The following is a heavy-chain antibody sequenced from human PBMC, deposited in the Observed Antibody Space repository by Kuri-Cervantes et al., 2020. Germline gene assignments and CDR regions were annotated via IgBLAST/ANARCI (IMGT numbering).Heavy chain of an antibody. V-gene: IGHV4-61*01. J-gene: IGHJ4*02. Sequence: SETLSLTCTVSGGSVSRGSYYWSWIRQPPGKGLEWIGYIYYSGSTNYNPSLKSRVTISVDTSKNQFSLKLSSVTAADTAVYYCARERYYDSSGYYFLFYYWGQGTLVTVSS. CDR3: ARERYYDSSGYYFLFYY. D-gene: IGHD3-22*01. CDR2: IYYSGST. CDR1: GGSVSRGSYY.